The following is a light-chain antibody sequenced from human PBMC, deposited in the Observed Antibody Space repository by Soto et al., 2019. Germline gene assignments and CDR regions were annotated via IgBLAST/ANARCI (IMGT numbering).Light chain of an antibody. CDR3: LTWDDSLRGWV. CDR2: KDL. J-gene: IGLJ3*02. Sequence: QAVLTQPPSASGTPGQRVTISCSGGNSNIGNRPVHWFQQLPGTAPKLLIYKDLQRPSGVPDRFSGSKSGTSASLAISGLRSDDESDYYCLTWDDSLRGWVCGGGTKLTVL. V-gene: IGLV1-47*01. CDR1: NSNIGNRP.